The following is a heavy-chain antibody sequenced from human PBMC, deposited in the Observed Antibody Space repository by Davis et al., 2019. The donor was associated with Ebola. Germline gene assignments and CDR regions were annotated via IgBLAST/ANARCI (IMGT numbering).Heavy chain of an antibody. CDR1: GITFTSYA. D-gene: IGHD2-2*01. V-gene: IGHV3-30-3*01. Sequence: PGGSLRLSCAASGITFTSYAMHWVRQAPGKGLEWVALISMDGSNEYYADSVKGRFTISRDKSKNTLNLQMNSLRVEDTAVYYCLVIPAARTSDFWGQGTLVTVSS. J-gene: IGHJ4*02. CDR3: LVIPAARTSDF. CDR2: ISMDGSNE.